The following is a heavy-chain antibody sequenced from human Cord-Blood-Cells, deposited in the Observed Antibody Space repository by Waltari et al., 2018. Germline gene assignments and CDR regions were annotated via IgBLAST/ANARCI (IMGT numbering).Heavy chain of an antibody. CDR2: MNPNSGKT. V-gene: IGHV1-8*03. CDR1: GYTFTSYD. D-gene: IGHD3-3*01. J-gene: IGHJ6*02. Sequence: QVQLVQSGAEVKKPGASVKVSCKASGYTFTSYDINWVRQATGQGLEWMGWMNPNSGKTSYAQKFQGRVTITRNTSISTAYMELSSLRSEDTAVYYCARTGTGGFWSGYYYYYGMDVWGQGTTVTVSS. CDR3: ARTGTGGFWSGYYYYYGMDV.